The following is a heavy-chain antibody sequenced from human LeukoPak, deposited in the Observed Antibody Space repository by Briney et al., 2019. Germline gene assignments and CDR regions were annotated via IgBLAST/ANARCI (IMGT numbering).Heavy chain of an antibody. CDR2: INPNTDDT. Sequence: SVKVSCTASGYNFAGYYIHWVRQAPGQGLEWMAWINPNTDDTHFAQKFQDRVTLSRDNSIRTAYLELRSLRYDDTAFHYCARGEGRVGSTGLSYWGQGTLVSVSS. V-gene: IGHV1-2*02. CDR1: GYNFAGYY. D-gene: IGHD1-26*01. CDR3: ARGEGRVGSTGLSY. J-gene: IGHJ4*02.